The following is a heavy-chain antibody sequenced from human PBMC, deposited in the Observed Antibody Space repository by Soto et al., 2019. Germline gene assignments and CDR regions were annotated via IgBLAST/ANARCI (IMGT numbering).Heavy chain of an antibody. CDR2: INPGGSTT. D-gene: IGHD6-13*01. Sequence: EVQLVESGGGLVQSGGSLRLSCAASGFTFSHYWMHWVRQAPGKGLVWVSRINPGGSTTGLADSVKGPFTISRDNARKTLNLQMSSLSADDTDVYYFAIDASAAPHYWGQGTLVAVSS. J-gene: IGHJ4*02. CDR1: GFTFSHYW. V-gene: IGHV3-74*01. CDR3: AIDASAAPHY.